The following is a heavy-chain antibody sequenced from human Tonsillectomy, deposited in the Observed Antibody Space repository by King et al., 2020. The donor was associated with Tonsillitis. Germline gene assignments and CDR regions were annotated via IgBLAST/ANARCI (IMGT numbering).Heavy chain of an antibody. D-gene: IGHD3-10*01. J-gene: IGHJ4*02. CDR2: LISGGST. CDR3: ARDYYLSERYYFDC. Sequence: VQLVESGGGLVQPGGSLRLSCAASGCTVSSNYMSWVRQAPGKGLEWVSVLISGGSTYYADYEKGRFTISRENSKNTLYLQMNSLRAEEPAVYYCARDYYLSERYYFDCWGQGTLVTVSS. CDR1: GCTVSSNY. V-gene: IGHV3-66*01.